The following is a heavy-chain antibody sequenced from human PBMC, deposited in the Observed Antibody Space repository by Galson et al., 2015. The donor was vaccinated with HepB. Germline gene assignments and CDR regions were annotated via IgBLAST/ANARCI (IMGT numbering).Heavy chain of an antibody. Sequence: SETLSLTCTVSGGSFSSYYWSWIRQPPGKELEWIGYIYYSGSTNYNPSLKSRVTISVDTSKNQFSLKLSSVTAADTAVYYCARGSPPYSSSSNFDYWGQGTLVTVSS. V-gene: IGHV4-59*01. D-gene: IGHD6-6*01. CDR2: IYYSGST. CDR3: ARGSPPYSSSSNFDY. CDR1: GGSFSSYY. J-gene: IGHJ4*02.